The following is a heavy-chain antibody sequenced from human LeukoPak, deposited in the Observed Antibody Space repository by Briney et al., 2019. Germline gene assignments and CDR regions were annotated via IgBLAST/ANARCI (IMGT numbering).Heavy chain of an antibody. V-gene: IGHV3-30*04. CDR1: GFTFSSYA. J-gene: IGHJ4*02. Sequence: GGSLRLSCAASGFTFSSYAMHWVRQAPGKGLEWVAVISYDGSNKYYADSVKGRFTISRDNSKNTLYLQMNSLRAEDTAVYYCANIAAATRGDFDYWGQGTLVTVSS. D-gene: IGHD6-13*01. CDR2: ISYDGSNK. CDR3: ANIAAATRGDFDY.